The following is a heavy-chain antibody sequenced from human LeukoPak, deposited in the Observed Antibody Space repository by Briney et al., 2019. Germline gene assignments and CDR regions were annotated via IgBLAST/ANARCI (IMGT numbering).Heavy chain of an antibody. CDR1: GYTFTDYY. J-gene: IGHJ4*02. V-gene: IGHV1-69-2*01. Sequence: GASVKVSCKASGYTFTDYYMHWVQQAPGKGLEWMGRVDPEDGETIYAEKFQGRVTITADTSTDTAYMELSSLRSEDTAVYYCATVGGSRYLTPGYWGQGTLVTVSS. D-gene: IGHD2-15*01. CDR2: VDPEDGET. CDR3: ATVGGSRYLTPGY.